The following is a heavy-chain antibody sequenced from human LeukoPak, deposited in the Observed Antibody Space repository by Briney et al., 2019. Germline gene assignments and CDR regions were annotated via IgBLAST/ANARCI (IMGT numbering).Heavy chain of an antibody. CDR1: GGSFSGYY. CDR3: ARDDILTGYSFDY. D-gene: IGHD3-9*01. J-gene: IGHJ4*02. CDR2: INHSGST. V-gene: IGHV4-34*01. Sequence: SETLSLTCAVYGGSFSGYYWSWIRQPPGKGLEWIGEINHSGSTNYNPSLKSRVTISVDTSKNQFSLKLSSVTAADTAVYYCARDDILTGYSFDYWSQGTQVTVSS.